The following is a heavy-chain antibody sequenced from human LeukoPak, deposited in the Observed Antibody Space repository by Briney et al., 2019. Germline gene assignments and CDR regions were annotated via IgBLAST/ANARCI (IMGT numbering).Heavy chain of an antibody. Sequence: GASLRLSCAASGFMFSNYGMSWVRQAPGKGLEWVSGISGSGGTTYYADSVKGRFTISRDNSKNTLYLQMNSLRTEDTAVYYCAKVGEGVTIGYFDYWGQGTLVTVSS. J-gene: IGHJ4*02. CDR3: AKVGEGVTIGYFDY. D-gene: IGHD3-10*01. V-gene: IGHV3-23*01. CDR1: GFMFSNYG. CDR2: ISGSGGTT.